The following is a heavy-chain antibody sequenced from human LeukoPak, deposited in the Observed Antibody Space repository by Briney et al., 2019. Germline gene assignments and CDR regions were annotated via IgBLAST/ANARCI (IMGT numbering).Heavy chain of an antibody. CDR2: ISSSGANT. D-gene: IGHD4-23*01. J-gene: IGHJ4*02. V-gene: IGHV3-23*01. CDR3: VKDIQVTY. Sequence: GGSLRLSCAASGFGFNDAAMTWIRQAPGKGLEWVSLISSSGANTYYADSVKGRFTISRDNSKNTLFLQMNSLRAEDTAMYYCVKDIQVTYWGQGTLVTVSS. CDR1: GFGFNDAA.